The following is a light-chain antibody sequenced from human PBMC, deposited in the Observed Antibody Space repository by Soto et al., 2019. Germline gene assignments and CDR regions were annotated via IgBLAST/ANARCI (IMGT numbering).Light chain of an antibody. J-gene: IGKJ4*01. Sequence: EIVLTQSPATLSLSPGERATLSCRASQSVSSYLAWYQQKPGQAPRLLIYDASNRATGIPPRFSGSGSGTDFTLTISSLEPEDFAVYYCQQRSNWPPDTFGGGTKVEIK. V-gene: IGKV3-11*01. CDR2: DAS. CDR1: QSVSSY. CDR3: QQRSNWPPDT.